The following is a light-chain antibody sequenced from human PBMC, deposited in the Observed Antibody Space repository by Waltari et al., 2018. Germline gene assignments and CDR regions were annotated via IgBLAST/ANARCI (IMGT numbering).Light chain of an antibody. Sequence: ASVGDRVTITCRASQTISRYLNWYQQKPGKAPNLLIYAASSLQSGVPSRFSGSGSGRDFTLIITGLQPEDFATYYCQQTYSFTRTFGQGTKVEIK. V-gene: IGKV1-39*01. CDR3: QQTYSFTRT. J-gene: IGKJ1*01. CDR2: AAS. CDR1: QTISRY.